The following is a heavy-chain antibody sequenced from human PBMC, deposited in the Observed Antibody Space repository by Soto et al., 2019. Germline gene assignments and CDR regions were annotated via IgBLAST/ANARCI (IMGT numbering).Heavy chain of an antibody. CDR2: INPDSGGT. CDR1: GYTFTGYY. CDR3: ARGPHIVVVPAAISWFDP. D-gene: IGHD2-2*02. Sequence: ASVKVSCKASGYTFTGYYMHWVRQAPGQGFEWMGWINPDSGGTNYAQKFQGWVTMTRDTSISTAYMELSRLRSDDTAVYYCARGPHIVVVPAAISWFDPWGQGTLVTVSS. V-gene: IGHV1-2*04. J-gene: IGHJ5*02.